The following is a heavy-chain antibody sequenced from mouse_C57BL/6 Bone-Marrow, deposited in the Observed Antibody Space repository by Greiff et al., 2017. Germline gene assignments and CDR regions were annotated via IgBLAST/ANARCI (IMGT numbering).Heavy chain of an antibody. Sequence: DVQLVQSGGDLVKPGGSLKLSCAASGFTFSSYGMSWVRQTPDKRLEWVATISSGGSYTYYPDSVKGRVTISRDNATNTLYLQMSSLESEDTAMYYCASGPAVRSDYWGRGTTLTVSS. V-gene: IGHV5-6*01. CDR3: ASGPAVRSDY. CDR2: ISSGGSYT. CDR1: GFTFSSYG. D-gene: IGHD1-1*01. J-gene: IGHJ2*01.